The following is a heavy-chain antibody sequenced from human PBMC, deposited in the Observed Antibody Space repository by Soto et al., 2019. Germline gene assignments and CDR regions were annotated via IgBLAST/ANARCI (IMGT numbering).Heavy chain of an antibody. CDR1: GASISSYNY. CDR2: IIYSGNS. Sequence: QLQLQLSGPGLVKPSETLSLTCNVSGASISSYNYWGWFRQPPGKGLEWIGSIIYSGNSMYNPSRLSXXTXSAXTSKNQFSLKLSSVTAADTAVYYCVRHAQWIIRAYWGQGSLVTVSS. D-gene: IGHD5-12*01. V-gene: IGHV4-39*01. CDR3: VRHAQWIIRAY. J-gene: IGHJ4*02.